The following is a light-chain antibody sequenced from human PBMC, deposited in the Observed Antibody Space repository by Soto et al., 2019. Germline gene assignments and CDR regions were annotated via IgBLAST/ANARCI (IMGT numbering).Light chain of an antibody. J-gene: IGKJ1*01. V-gene: IGKV3-11*01. CDR2: DAS. CDR1: QSVTSS. CDR3: QQRRNWPQT. Sequence: EIVMTQYPATLSVSTGHGVTLSSRASQSVTSSLPWYHQKPAQAPRLLIYDASNRATGIQARFSGSGSGTDFTLTINSLEPKNFAVNSCQQRRNWPQTFGQGTKVDI.